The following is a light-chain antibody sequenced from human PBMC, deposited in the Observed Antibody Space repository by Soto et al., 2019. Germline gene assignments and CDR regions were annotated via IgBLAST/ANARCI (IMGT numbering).Light chain of an antibody. CDR2: GAA. Sequence: EIVLTQSPGTLSLSPGERATLSCRASHSINSFYLAWYQQKPGQAPRLLIYGAANRATGIPDRFRGSGSGPDFTLTISSLEPEDFALYYCQQYGISLFTFGQGTKLAIK. CDR3: QQYGISLFT. V-gene: IGKV3-20*01. CDR1: HSINSFY. J-gene: IGKJ2*01.